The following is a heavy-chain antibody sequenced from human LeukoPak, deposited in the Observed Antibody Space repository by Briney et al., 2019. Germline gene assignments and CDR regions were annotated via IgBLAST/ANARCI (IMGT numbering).Heavy chain of an antibody. CDR1: GGSFSGYY. Sequence: SETLSLTCAVYGGSFSGYYWSWIRQPPGKGLEWIGEINHSGSTNYNPSLKSRVTISVDTSKDQFSLKLSSVTAADTAVYYCARHTPSTYPGGPYDSWGQGTLVTVSS. CDR2: INHSGST. V-gene: IGHV4-34*01. CDR3: ARHTPSTYPGGPYDS. D-gene: IGHD2-15*01. J-gene: IGHJ4*02.